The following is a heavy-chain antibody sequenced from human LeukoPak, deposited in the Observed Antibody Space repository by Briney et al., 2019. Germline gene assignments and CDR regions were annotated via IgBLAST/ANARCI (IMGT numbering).Heavy chain of an antibody. CDR2: IRSDGSNK. V-gene: IGHV3-30*02. D-gene: IGHD3-3*01. CDR1: GFTFGRYG. J-gene: IGHJ6*03. CDR3: ARLEFEVAYYYYYYMDV. Sequence: GGSLRLSWAASGFTFGRYGMHWDRHAPGNGREWVRFIRSDGSNKNYADSLKGRFTISRDNSTNTLYLQMNSLRAEATAVYYCARLEFEVAYYYYYYMDVWGKGNTVTISS.